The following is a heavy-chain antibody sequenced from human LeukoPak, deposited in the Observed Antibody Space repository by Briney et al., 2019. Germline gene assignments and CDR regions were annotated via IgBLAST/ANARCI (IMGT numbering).Heavy chain of an antibody. Sequence: GGSLRLSCAASGFTFSNAWMSWVRQAPGKGLEWVGRIKSKTDGGTTDYAAPVKGRFTISRDNAKNSLYLQMNSLRAEDTAVYYCARVDQLDSHFDYWGQGTLVTVSS. CDR2: IKSKTDGGTT. CDR3: ARVDQLDSHFDY. J-gene: IGHJ4*02. D-gene: IGHD2-2*01. V-gene: IGHV3-15*01. CDR1: GFTFSNAW.